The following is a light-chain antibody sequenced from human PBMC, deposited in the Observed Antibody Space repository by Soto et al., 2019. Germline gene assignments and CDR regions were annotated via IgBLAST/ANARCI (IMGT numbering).Light chain of an antibody. Sequence: GVSQSAGTLSLSTGERATLSCRASQSISNLLAWYQQKPGQAPRLLIYDTSKRATGIPDRFSGSGSGTDFTLTISRLEPEDFAVYYCQQYQNSPRTFAQRTKV. CDR1: QSISNL. CDR3: QQYQNSPRT. CDR2: DTS. J-gene: IGKJ1*01. V-gene: IGKV3-20*01.